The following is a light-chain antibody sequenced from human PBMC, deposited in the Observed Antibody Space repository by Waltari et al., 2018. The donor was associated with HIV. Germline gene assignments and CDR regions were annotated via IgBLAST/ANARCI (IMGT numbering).Light chain of an antibody. J-gene: IGKJ5*01. Sequence: DIRMTQSPSPLSASPGDRVTITCRTSQIISKSLNWYRQKPGRAPQLLIYSATSLQRGVSSRFSGSGSASGTEFTLTISSLQSEDFAVYYCQQYENWPPITFGQGTRLEIK. CDR1: QIISKS. V-gene: IGKV1-39*01. CDR2: SAT. CDR3: QQYENWPPIT.